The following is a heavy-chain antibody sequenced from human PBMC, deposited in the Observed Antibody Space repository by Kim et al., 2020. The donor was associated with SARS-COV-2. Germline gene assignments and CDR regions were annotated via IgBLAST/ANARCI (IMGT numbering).Heavy chain of an antibody. Sequence: GGSLRLSCAASGFTFSDYWMHWVRQAPGKGLVWVSRINFDGSSTSYEDSVKGRFTISRDNAKNTLYLQTNSLRAEDTAVYYCARGVLGAEIGYWGQGTLVIVSS. V-gene: IGHV3-74*01. CDR3: ARGVLGAEIGY. D-gene: IGHD1-26*01. J-gene: IGHJ4*02. CDR1: GFTFSDYW. CDR2: INFDGSST.